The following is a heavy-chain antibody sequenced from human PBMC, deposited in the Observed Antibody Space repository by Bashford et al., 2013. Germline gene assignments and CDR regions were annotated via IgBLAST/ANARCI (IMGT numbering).Heavy chain of an antibody. CDR3: ARHNNYMVREIIIMGAFDI. J-gene: IGHJ3*02. D-gene: IGHD3-10*01. CDR1: GDSISTTNYY. Sequence: SETLSLTCTVSGDSISTTNYYWGWIRQPPGKGLEWIGSIYYSGSTYYNPSLKSRVTISVDTSKKQFSLKLSSVTAADTAVYYCARHNNYMVREIIIMGAFDIWGQGTMVTVSS. V-gene: IGHV4-39*01. CDR2: IYYSGST.